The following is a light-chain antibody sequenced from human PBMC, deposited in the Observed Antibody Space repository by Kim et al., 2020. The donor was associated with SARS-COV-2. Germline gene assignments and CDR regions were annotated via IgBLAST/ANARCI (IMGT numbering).Light chain of an antibody. CDR3: ATWDDSLRAWV. CDR1: SSNIGNNA. CDR2: NDD. V-gene: IGLV1-36*01. J-gene: IGLJ3*02. Sequence: QSVLTQPPSVSEAPRQRVTISCSGSSSNIGNNAVNWYQQLPGKAPKLLIFNDDLLPSGVSDRFSGSRSGTSASLAISGLQSEDEADYYCATWDDSLRAWVFGGGTQLTVL.